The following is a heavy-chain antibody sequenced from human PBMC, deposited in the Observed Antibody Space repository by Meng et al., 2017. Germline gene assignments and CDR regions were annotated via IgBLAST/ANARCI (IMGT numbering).Heavy chain of an antibody. CDR2: IYPGDSDT. D-gene: IGHD1-26*01. Sequence: GGSLRLSCKGSGYSFTGYWIGWVRQMPGKGLEWMGIIYPGDSDTRYSPSFQGQVTISVDKSISTAYLQWSSLKASDTAMYYCARHSGYSGSYSDYWGQGTLVT. CDR3: ARHSGYSGSYSDY. CDR1: GYSFTGYW. V-gene: IGHV5-51*01. J-gene: IGHJ4*02.